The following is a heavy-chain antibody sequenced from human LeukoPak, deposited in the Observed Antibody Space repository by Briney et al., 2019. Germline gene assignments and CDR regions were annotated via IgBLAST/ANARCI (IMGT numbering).Heavy chain of an antibody. CDR2: IYPDDSDT. J-gene: IGHJ3*02. Sequence: GESLKISCKGSGYSFTSYWIGWVRQMPGKGLEWMGIIYPDDSDTRYSPSFQGQVTISADKSISTAYLQWSSLKASDTAMYYCAKSYYYYDSSGHDAFDIWGQGTMVTVSS. D-gene: IGHD3-22*01. CDR1: GYSFTSYW. V-gene: IGHV5-51*01. CDR3: AKSYYYYDSSGHDAFDI.